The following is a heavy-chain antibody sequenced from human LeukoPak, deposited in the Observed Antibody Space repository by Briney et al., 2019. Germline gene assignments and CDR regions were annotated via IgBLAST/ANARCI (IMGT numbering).Heavy chain of an antibody. V-gene: IGHV3-23*01. CDR3: AKDSPVLTY. J-gene: IGHJ4*02. Sequence: GGSLRLSCAASGFIFNNYAMSWVRQAPGKGLEWVSAISSLGGSTYYADSVKGRFTLSRDTSKDVLYLQMNSLRVEDTAVYYCAKDSPVLTYWGQGTLVTVSS. CDR1: GFIFNNYA. CDR2: ISSLGGST.